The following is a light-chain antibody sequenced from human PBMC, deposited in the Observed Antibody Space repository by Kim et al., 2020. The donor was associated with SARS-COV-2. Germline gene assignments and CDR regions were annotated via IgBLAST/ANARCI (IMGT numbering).Light chain of an antibody. CDR1: SIDVGAYNY. CDR2: DVS. J-gene: IGLJ1*01. V-gene: IGLV2-14*03. CDR3: SSSTSRNTLV. Sequence: GQSITISCTGTSIDVGAYNYVFWYQEHPGKAPKLMIYDVSNRPSGVSNRFSGSKSGNTASLTISGLQAEDEADYYCSSSTSRNTLVFGTGTKVTVL.